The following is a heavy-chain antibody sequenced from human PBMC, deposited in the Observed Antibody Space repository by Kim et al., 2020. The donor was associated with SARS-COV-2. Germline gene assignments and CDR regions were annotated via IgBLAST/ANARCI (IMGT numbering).Heavy chain of an antibody. CDR2: MYYSGST. CDR3: ARMHPGHYYGSGSYYGWFDP. V-gene: IGHV4-59*08. Sequence: SETLSLTCTVSGGSISSYYWSWIRQPPGKGLEWIGYMYYSGSTNYNPSIKSRVTISVDTSKNQFSLKLSSVTAADTAVYYCARMHPGHYYGSGSYYGWFDPWGQGTLVTVSS. J-gene: IGHJ5*02. D-gene: IGHD3-10*01. CDR1: GGSISSYY.